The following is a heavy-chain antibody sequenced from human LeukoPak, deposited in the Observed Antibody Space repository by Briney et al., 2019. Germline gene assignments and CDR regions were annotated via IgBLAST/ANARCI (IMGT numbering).Heavy chain of an antibody. D-gene: IGHD6-13*01. J-gene: IGHJ5*02. V-gene: IGHV1-18*01. CDR3: ARDRVGQQLVLQWFDP. CDR2: ISAYNGNT. Sequence: ASVKVSCKASGYTFTSYGISWVRQAPGQGLEWMGWISAYNGNTNYAQKLQGRVTTTTDTSTSTAYMELRSLRSDDTAVYYCARDRVGQQLVLQWFDPWGQGTLVTVSS. CDR1: GYTFTSYG.